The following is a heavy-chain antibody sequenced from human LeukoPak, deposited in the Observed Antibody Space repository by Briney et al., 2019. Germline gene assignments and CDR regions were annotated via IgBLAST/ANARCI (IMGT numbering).Heavy chain of an antibody. CDR3: AREKPARPYYVYYYNLDC. CDR1: GGYISCYY. V-gene: IGHV4-4*07. J-gene: IGHJ6*03. D-gene: IGHD2-2*01. Sequence: SETLSLTCSVCGGYISCYYWSWLRQPAAKGVDGIGRIYLCGSTHHKPSLQSRVTMSIDTSKNQFSLKLSSVTAADTAVYYCAREKPARPYYVYYYNLDCWGKGATVTVS. CDR2: IYLCGST.